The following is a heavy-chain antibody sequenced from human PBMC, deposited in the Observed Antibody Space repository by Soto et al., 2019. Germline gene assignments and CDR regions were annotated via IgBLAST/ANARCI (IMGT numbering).Heavy chain of an antibody. CDR2: INPSGGST. Sequence: ASVKVSCKASGYTFTSYYMHWVRQAPGQGLEWMGIINPSGGSTSYAQKFQGRVTMTRDTSTSTVYMELSSLRSEDTAVYYCARHPLYVGNPDAGGYYFDSWGQRTLVTVSA. CDR3: ARHPLYVGNPDAGGYYFDS. V-gene: IGHV1-46*01. J-gene: IGHJ4*02. CDR1: GYTFTSYY. D-gene: IGHD2-8*02.